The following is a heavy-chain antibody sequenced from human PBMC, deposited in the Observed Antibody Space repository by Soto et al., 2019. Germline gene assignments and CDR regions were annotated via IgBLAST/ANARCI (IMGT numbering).Heavy chain of an antibody. CDR2: IYYSGST. Sequence: SETLSLTCTVSGGSISSYYWSWIRQPPGKGLEWIGYIYYSGSTNYNPSLKSRVTISVDTSKNQFSLKLSSVTAADTAVYYCARRSKQQLVFWFDPGGQETLVTVSS. D-gene: IGHD6-13*01. CDR1: GGSISSYY. CDR3: ARRSKQQLVFWFDP. J-gene: IGHJ5*02. V-gene: IGHV4-59*08.